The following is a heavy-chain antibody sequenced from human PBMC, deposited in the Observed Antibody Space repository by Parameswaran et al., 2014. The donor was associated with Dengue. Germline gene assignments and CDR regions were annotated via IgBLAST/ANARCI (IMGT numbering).Heavy chain of an antibody. D-gene: IGHD3-10*01. CDR3: AKDITYYYGSGSYFYGMDV. J-gene: IGHJ6*02. CDR2: ISYDGSNK. V-gene: IGHV3-30*18. Sequence: VRQMPGKGLGWVAVISYDGSNKYYADSVKGRFTTSRDNSKNTLYLQMNSLRAEDTAVYYCAKDITYYYGSGSYFYGMDVWGQGTTVTVSS.